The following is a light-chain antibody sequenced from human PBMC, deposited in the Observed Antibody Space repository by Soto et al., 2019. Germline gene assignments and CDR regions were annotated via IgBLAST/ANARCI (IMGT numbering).Light chain of an antibody. CDR3: QHNFSFPGA. Sequence: NKMSQSPSSLFTLLIDSFTSTSRASQAIGDRLAWYQQRPGKVPQLVVYFASTLKSGVPSRFSASGSGAEFILTINPLQADDFATYYCQHNFSFPGAFGQGTKVDI. V-gene: IGKV1-12*01. J-gene: IGKJ1*01. CDR1: QAIGDR. CDR2: FAS.